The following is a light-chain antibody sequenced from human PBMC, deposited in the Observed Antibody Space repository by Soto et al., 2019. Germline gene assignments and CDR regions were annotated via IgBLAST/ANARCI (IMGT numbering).Light chain of an antibody. Sequence: QSALNQPASVSGSPGQSITISCTGTSSDVGGYNYVSWYQQHPGKAPKLMIYDVSNRPSGVSNRFSGSKSGNTASLTISGLQAEDDADYFCSPYTCSRSPDTVFCTGPKV. CDR2: DVS. J-gene: IGLJ1*01. V-gene: IGLV2-14*01. CDR3: SPYTCSRSPDTV. CDR1: SSDVGGYNY.